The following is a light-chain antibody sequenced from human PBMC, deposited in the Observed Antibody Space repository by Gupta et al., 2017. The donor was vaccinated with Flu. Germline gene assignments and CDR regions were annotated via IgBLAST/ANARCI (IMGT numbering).Light chain of an antibody. V-gene: IGKV3D-20*01. J-gene: IGKJ1*01. CDR1: QSVSSNY. CDR3: LQYGSSPWT. Sequence: EIVLTQSPATLSLSPGERATLSCGASQSVSSNYLAWYQQKPGLAPRLLISESSDRATGIPGRFSGSGSGTDFTLIINKLEPEDFAVYYCLQYGSSPWTFGQGTKVEVK. CDR2: ESS.